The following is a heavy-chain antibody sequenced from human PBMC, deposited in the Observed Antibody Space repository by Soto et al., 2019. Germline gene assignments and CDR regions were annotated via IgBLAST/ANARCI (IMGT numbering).Heavy chain of an antibody. J-gene: IGHJ4*02. Sequence: LILSGAAAGFTFGSYAMSWVRQAPGKGLEWVSAISGSGGSTYYADSVKGRFTISRDNSKNTLYLQMNSLRAEDTAVYYCAKGRGCPDYWGQGTLVTVSS. CDR3: AKGRGCPDY. CDR2: ISGSGGST. D-gene: IGHD5-12*01. V-gene: IGHV3-23*01. CDR1: GFTFGSYA.